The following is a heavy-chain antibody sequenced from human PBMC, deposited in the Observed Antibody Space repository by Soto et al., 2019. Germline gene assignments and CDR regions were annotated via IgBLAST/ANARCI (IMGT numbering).Heavy chain of an antibody. CDR1: GGSFSGYY. D-gene: IGHD3-16*02. Sequence: LSLTCAVYGGSFSGYYWSWIRQPPGKGLEWIGEINHSGSTNYNPSLKSRVTISVDTSKNQFSLKLSSVTAADTAVYYCARGKAQYYDYVWGSYRQYYFDYWGQGTLVTVSS. V-gene: IGHV4-34*01. CDR2: INHSGST. CDR3: ARGKAQYYDYVWGSYRQYYFDY. J-gene: IGHJ4*02.